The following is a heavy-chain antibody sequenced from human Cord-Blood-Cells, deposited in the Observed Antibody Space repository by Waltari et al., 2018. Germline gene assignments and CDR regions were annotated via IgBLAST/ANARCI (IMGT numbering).Heavy chain of an antibody. CDR2: IYYSGST. CDR3: ARANCSSTSCYYYYYYYMDV. D-gene: IGHD2-2*01. V-gene: IGHV4-31*03. CDR1: GGPISSGGYY. Sequence: QVQLQESGPGLVKPSQTLSLTCTVSGGPISSGGYYWSWIRQHQGKGLEWIVYIYYSGSTYYNPSLKSRVTISVDTSKNQFSLKLSSVTAADTAVYYCARANCSSTSCYYYYYYYMDVWGKGTTVTVSS. J-gene: IGHJ6*03.